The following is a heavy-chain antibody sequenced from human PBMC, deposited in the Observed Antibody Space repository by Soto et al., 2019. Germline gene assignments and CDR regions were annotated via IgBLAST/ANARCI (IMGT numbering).Heavy chain of an antibody. Sequence: EVQLVESGGGLVQPGGSLKLSCAASGFTFSGSAMHWVRQASGKGLEWVGRIRSKANSYATAYAASVKGRFTISRDDSKNTAYLQMNSLKTEDTAVYYCTRHDIAAAGHDYWGQGTLVTVSS. CDR3: TRHDIAAAGHDY. CDR1: GFTFSGSA. CDR2: IRSKANSYAT. J-gene: IGHJ4*02. D-gene: IGHD6-13*01. V-gene: IGHV3-73*01.